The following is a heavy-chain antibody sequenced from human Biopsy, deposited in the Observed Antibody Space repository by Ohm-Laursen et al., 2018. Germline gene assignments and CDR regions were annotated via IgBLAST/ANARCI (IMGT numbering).Heavy chain of an antibody. V-gene: IGHV4-4*07. CDR2: IYNTGST. D-gene: IGHD3-22*01. Sequence: SVTLSLTCTVSGGVISTYYWNWIRQPAGKALEWIGRIYNTGSTNYNPSLQSRVTMSVDTSKNQFSLKMSSVTAADTAVYYCARDLPYYENSGYGAFDMWGQGTMVTVSS. CDR1: GGVISTYY. J-gene: IGHJ3*02. CDR3: ARDLPYYENSGYGAFDM.